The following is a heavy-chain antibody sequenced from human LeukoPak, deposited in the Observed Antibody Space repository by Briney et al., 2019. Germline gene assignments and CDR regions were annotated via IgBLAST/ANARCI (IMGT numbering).Heavy chain of an antibody. CDR3: ARQSMGDGYNAGDFGY. J-gene: IGHJ4*02. CDR1: GYSFSIYR. Sequence: GESLKISCKGSGYSFSIYRIAWVRQMPGKGLEWMRIIHPSDSQTTYSPSFQGQVTISADKSISTTYLQWSSLKASDTAMYYCARQSMGDGYNAGDFGYWGQGTLVSVSS. V-gene: IGHV5-51*01. CDR2: IHPSDSQT. D-gene: IGHD5-24*01.